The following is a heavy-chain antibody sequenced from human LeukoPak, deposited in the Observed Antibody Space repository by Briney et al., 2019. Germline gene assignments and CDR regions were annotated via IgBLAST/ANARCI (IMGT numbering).Heavy chain of an antibody. CDR2: INWNGGST. CDR1: GFTFDDYG. V-gene: IGHV3-20*04. J-gene: IGHJ4*02. CDR3: ARRPYCYDSSGYYYFDY. D-gene: IGHD3-22*01. Sequence: PGGSLRLSCAASGFTFDDYGMSWVRQAPGKGLEWVSGINWNGGSTGYADSVKGRFTISRDNAKNSLYLQMNSLRAEDTALYYCARRPYCYDSSGYYYFDYWGQGTLVTVSS.